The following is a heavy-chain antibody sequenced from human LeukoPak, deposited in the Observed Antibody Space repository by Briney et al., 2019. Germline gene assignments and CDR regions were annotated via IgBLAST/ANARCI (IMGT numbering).Heavy chain of an antibody. J-gene: IGHJ4*02. CDR2: IYYSGST. CDR1: GGSISSSSYY. Sequence: SETLSLTCTVSGGSISSSSYYWGWIRQPPGKGLEWIGSIYYSGSTYYNPSLRSRVTISVDTSKNQFSLKLSSVTAADTAVYYCARGYCTNAVCSLGPTQAWGQGTLVTVSS. CDR3: ARGYCTNAVCSLGPTQA. D-gene: IGHD2-8*01. V-gene: IGHV4-39*07.